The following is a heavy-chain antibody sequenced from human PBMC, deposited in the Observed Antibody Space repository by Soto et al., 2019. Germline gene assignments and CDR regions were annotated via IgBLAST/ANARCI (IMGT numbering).Heavy chain of an antibody. Sequence: QVQLVQSGAEVKKPGASVKVSCKASGYTFTSYDINWVRQATGHGLEWMGWMNPNSGNTGYAQKFQGRVTMTRNTSRSTAYMELSSLRSEDTAVYYCARSRGEVSGVHLLFRPPTDGGPTYGMYVWGHGTTVTVSS. D-gene: IGHD3-16*01. CDR1: GYTFTSYD. J-gene: IGHJ6*02. CDR2: MNPNSGNT. CDR3: ARSRGEVSGVHLLFRPPTDGGPTYGMYV. V-gene: IGHV1-8*01.